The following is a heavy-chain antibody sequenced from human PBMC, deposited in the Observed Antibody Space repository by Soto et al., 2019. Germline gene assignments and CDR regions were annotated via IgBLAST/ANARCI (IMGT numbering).Heavy chain of an antibody. Sequence: PGGSLRLSCAASGFTFTNYAFSWLSQAPGKGLEWVSAISANGDTTYYADSVKGRFTISRDNSKNSLYLQMNSLRAEDTAVYYCAKHRPMSSNLYIWGQGTLVTVSS. J-gene: IGHJ4*02. CDR2: ISANGDTT. V-gene: IGHV3-23*01. CDR1: GFTFTNYA. CDR3: AKHRPMSSNLYI. D-gene: IGHD3-16*01.